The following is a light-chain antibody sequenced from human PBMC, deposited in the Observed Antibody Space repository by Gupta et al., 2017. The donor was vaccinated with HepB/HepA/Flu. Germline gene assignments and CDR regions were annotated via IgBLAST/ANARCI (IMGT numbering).Light chain of an antibody. J-gene: IGLJ3*02. CDR2: NTN. Sequence: QTVVTQESSFSVSPGGTVTLTCGLNSGSVSTTYYTTWYQQTPGLAPRMLIFNTNSRSSGVPDRFSGSNLEGKAALTITGAQAEDESDYYCFLYLGRGISMFGGGTKLTVL. CDR1: SGSVSTTYY. V-gene: IGLV8-61*01. CDR3: FLYLGRGISM.